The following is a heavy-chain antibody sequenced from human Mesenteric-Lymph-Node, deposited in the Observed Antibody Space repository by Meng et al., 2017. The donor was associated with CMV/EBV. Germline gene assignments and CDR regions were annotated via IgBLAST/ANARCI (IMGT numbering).Heavy chain of an antibody. V-gene: IGHV4-34*01. J-gene: IGHJ4*02. CDR3: ARHQRWLKSEGGFNY. CDR1: GGSFSGYY. Sequence: QAHLQQWGAGLLKPSETLSLPCAFFGGSFSGYYWSWIRQPPGKGLEWIGEINHSGSTNYNPSLKSRVTISVDTSKNQFSLKLSSVTAADTAVYYCARHQRWLKSEGGFNYWGQGTLVTVSS. D-gene: IGHD4-23*01. CDR2: INHSGST.